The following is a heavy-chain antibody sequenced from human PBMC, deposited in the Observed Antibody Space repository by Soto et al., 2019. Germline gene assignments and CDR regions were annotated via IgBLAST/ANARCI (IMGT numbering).Heavy chain of an antibody. D-gene: IGHD3-3*01. J-gene: IGHJ4*01. V-gene: IGHV1-18*01. CDR3: AIYFCDFWRGHIYY. CDR2: ISAYNGNT. CDR1: GETFTRSV. Sequence: ASVKVDWKASGETFTRSVISWVLHAPGQGHEWMGWISAYNGNTNYAQKLQGRVTMTTDTSTSTAYMELRSLRSDDTAVYYCAIYFCDFWRGHIYYCG.